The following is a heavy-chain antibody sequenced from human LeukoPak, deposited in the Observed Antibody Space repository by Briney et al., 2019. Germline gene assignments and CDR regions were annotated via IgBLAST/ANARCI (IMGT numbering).Heavy chain of an antibody. D-gene: IGHD5-18*01. Sequence: GSLRLSCVASGFTFRNHAMTWIRQSPAKGLEWIGEINHSGGTMYNPSLKSRVTMSVDTSKSQFSLKLTSVTAADTAVYYCTRRAYTYDSYFFDHWGLGTLVTVSS. CDR2: INHSGGT. CDR1: GFTFRNHA. J-gene: IGHJ4*02. V-gene: IGHV4-34*01. CDR3: TRRAYTYDSYFFDH.